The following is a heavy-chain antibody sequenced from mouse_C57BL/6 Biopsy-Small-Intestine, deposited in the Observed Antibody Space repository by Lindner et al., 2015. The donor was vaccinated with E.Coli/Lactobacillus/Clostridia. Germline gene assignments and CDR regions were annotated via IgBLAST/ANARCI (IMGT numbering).Heavy chain of an antibody. D-gene: IGHD1-1*01. V-gene: IGHV1-85*01. CDR2: IYPRDGSS. Sequence: VQLQESGPELVKPGASVKVSCKASGHTFTSYDIHWVKQRPGQGLEWIGWIYPRDGSSWYNENFKDKATLTVDTSSSTAYMELHSLTSEDSAVYFCARQGYGSTYSYYFDFWGRRHHSHSLL. CDR1: GHTFTSYD. J-gene: IGHJ2*01. CDR3: ARQGYGSTYSYYFDF.